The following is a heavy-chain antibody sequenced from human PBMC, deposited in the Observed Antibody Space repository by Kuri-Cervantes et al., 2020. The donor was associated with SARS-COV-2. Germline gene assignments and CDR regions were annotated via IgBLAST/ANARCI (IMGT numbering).Heavy chain of an antibody. D-gene: IGHD2-2*02. J-gene: IGHJ6*02. CDR3: ASRSTYCSSTSCYRGYYYYGMDV. Sequence: ASVKVSCKASGYTFTSYGISWVRQAPGQGLQWMGWINKGNTKYAQKFQGRVTITADESTSTAYMELSSLRSEDTAVYYCASRSTYCSSTSCYRGYYYYGMDVWGQGTTVTVSS. V-gene: IGHV1-18*01. CDR1: GYTFTSYG. CDR2: INKGNT.